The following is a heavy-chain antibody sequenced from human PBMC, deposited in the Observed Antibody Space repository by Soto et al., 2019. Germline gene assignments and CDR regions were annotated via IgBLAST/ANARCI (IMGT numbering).Heavy chain of an antibody. CDR2: IYYSGST. J-gene: IGHJ3*02. CDR3: ARRGYYAISAFDI. V-gene: IGHV4-59*08. Sequence: TSETLSLTCTVSGGSISSYYWSWIRQPPGKGLEWIGYIYYSGSTNYNPSLKSRVTISVDTSKNQFSLKLSSVTAADTAVYYCARRGYYAISAFDIWGQGTMVTVSS. CDR1: GGSISSYY. D-gene: IGHD2-8*01.